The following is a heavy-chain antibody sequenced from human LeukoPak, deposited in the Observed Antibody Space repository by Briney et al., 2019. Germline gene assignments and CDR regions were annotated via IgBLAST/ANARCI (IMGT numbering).Heavy chain of an antibody. CDR3: ARVYSYGYDPYYYYYMDV. Sequence: SETLSLTSAVYGESFSGYYWSWIRQPPGKGLERIGEINHSGSTNYNPSLKSRVTISVDTSKNQFSLKLSSVTAADTAVYYCARVYSYGYDPYYYYYMDVWGKGTTVTVSS. V-gene: IGHV4-34*01. D-gene: IGHD5-18*01. J-gene: IGHJ6*03. CDR1: GESFSGYY. CDR2: INHSGST.